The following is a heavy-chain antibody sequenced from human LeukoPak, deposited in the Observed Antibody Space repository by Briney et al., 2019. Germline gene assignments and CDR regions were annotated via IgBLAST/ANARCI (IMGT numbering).Heavy chain of an antibody. J-gene: IGHJ3*02. CDR2: INPNSCVT. CDR3: TRDGAFDI. Sequence: ASVKVSCKGSGYTFTDYYMHRVRQAPGQGLQWMGWINPNSCVTNSAQNFQGRISMTRDTSISTAYMELSRLGSDDTAVYYCTRDGAFDIWGQGTMVTVSS. V-gene: IGHV1-2*02. CDR1: GYTFTDYY.